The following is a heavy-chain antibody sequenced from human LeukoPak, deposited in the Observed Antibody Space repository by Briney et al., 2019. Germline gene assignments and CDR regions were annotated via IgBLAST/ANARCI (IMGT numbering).Heavy chain of an antibody. D-gene: IGHD3-16*02. Sequence: GGSLRLSCGAPGFTFSGFWMSWFRQPPGGGLEWVASIKDDGTAQYYVESLAGRFAISRDNAENSLYLLMDSLRADDTAVYYCARHIVGEQNFDYWGQGTLVTVSS. CDR2: IKDDGTAQ. J-gene: IGHJ4*02. CDR3: ARHIVGEQNFDY. V-gene: IGHV3-7*01. CDR1: GFTFSGFW.